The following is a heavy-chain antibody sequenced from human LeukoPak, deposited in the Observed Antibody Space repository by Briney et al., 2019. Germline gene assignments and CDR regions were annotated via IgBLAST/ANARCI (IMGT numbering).Heavy chain of an antibody. V-gene: IGHV3-11*04. CDR1: GFTFSDYY. CDR2: ISSSGSTI. CDR3: ATRPRYFDWLLFFDY. J-gene: IGHJ4*02. Sequence: GGSLRLSCAASGFTFSDYYMSWIRQAPGKGLEWVSYISSSGSTIYYADSVKGRFTVSRDNAKNSLYLQMSNLRVEDTAVYYCATRPRYFDWLLFFDYWGQGTLVTVSS. D-gene: IGHD3-9*01.